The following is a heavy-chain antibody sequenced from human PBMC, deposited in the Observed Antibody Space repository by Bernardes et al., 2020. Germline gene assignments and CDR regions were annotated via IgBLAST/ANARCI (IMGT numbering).Heavy chain of an antibody. Sequence: GGSLRLSCAASGFTFIGYAMSWVRQAPGKGLEWVSAMSTSGSSTYYADPVKGRFTISRDNSKNNLYLQMNSLRAEDTAVYYCTKSLFQLPSDYIDVWGKRATIAVSS. V-gene: IGHV3-23*01. D-gene: IGHD2-2*01. J-gene: IGHJ6*03. CDR2: MSTSGSST. CDR3: TKSLFQLPSDYIDV. CDR1: GFTFIGYA.